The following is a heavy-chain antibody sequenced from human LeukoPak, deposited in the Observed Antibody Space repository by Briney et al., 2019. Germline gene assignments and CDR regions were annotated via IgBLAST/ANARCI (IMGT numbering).Heavy chain of an antibody. CDR3: ARHEGNCSGGSCYSNYYYYMDV. D-gene: IGHD2-15*01. CDR2: INYSGST. CDR1: GGSISSSSYY. J-gene: IGHJ6*03. Sequence: SETLSLTCTVSGGSISSSSYYWGWIRHPPGKGLEWIGSINYSGSTYSTPSLKSRVTIYVDTSKNQFSLKPSSVTPADTAVYYCARHEGNCSGGSCYSNYYYYMDVWGKGTTGTVSS. V-gene: IGHV4-39*01.